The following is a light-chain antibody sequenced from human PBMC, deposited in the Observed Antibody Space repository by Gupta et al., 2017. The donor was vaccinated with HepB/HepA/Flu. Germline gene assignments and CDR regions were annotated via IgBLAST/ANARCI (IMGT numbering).Light chain of an antibody. CDR3: QQLNSYPRA. Sequence: DIQLTQSPSFLSASVGDRVTITCRASQGITSYLAWYQQKPGKAPKVLIYAASTLQSGVPSRFSGSGSGTEFTLTISSMQPEDFATYYCQQLNSYPRAFGPETKVDIK. CDR2: AAS. CDR1: QGITSY. J-gene: IGKJ3*01. V-gene: IGKV1-9*01.